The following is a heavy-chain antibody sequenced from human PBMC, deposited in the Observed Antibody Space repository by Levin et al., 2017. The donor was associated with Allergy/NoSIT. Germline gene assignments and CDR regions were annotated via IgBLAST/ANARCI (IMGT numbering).Heavy chain of an antibody. CDR1: GGSISSYY. CDR3: ASNLSSGWFSFDI. CDR2: IYYSGST. V-gene: IGHV4-59*08. Sequence: PSETLSLTCTVSGGSISSYYWSWIRQPPGKGLEWIGYIYYSGSTNYNPSLKSRVTISVDTSKNQFSLKLSSVTAADTAVYYCASNLSSGWFSFDIWGQGTMVTVSS. D-gene: IGHD6-19*01. J-gene: IGHJ3*02.